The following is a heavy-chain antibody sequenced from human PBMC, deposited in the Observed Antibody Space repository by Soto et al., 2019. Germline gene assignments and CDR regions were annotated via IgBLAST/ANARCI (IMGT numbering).Heavy chain of an antibody. V-gene: IGHV4-34*01. CDR2: INHRGFT. CDR3: ARGGLHIESSSQLAYYFDN. Sequence: SETLSLTCAVYGGSFTDSFWSWIRQPPGKGLEWIGEINHRGFTNYNPSLKSRVTISVDASKNQFSLKLNSVTAADTAVYYCARGGLHIESSSQLAYYFDNWGQGTLVTVSS. D-gene: IGHD2-2*01. J-gene: IGHJ4*02. CDR1: GGSFTDSF.